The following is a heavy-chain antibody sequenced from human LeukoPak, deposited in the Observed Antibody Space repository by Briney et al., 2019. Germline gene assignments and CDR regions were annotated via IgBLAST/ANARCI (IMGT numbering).Heavy chain of an antibody. CDR1: GFTFSSYG. D-gene: IGHD6-13*01. CDR2: IRYDGNKK. J-gene: IGHJ6*03. CDR3: ANNKGAAATYYYYYMDV. Sequence: GGSLRLSCAASGFTFSSYGMHWVRQAPGKGLEWVAFIRYDGNKKSYADSVKGRFTISRDNSKNTLSLQMNSLRAEDTAVYYCANNKGAAATYYYYYMDVWGKGTTVTVSS. V-gene: IGHV3-30*02.